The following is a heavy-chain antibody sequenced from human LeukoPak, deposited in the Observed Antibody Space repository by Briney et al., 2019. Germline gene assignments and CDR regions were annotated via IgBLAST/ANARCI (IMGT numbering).Heavy chain of an antibody. D-gene: IGHD5-18*01. J-gene: IGHJ3*02. V-gene: IGHV3-30-3*01. CDR2: ISYDGSNK. CDR1: GFTFSSYA. Sequence: GGSLRRSCAASGFTFSSYAMHWVRQAPGKGLEWVAVISYDGSNKYYADSVKGRFTISRDNSKNTLYLQMNSLRAEDTAVYYCARAGDTAMVVDIWGQGTMVTVSS. CDR3: ARAGDTAMVVDI.